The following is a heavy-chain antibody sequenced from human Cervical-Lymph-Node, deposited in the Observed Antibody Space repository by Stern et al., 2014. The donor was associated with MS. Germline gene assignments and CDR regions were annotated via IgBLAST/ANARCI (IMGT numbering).Heavy chain of an antibody. D-gene: IGHD3/OR15-3a*01. CDR1: GGTFSSYA. J-gene: IGHJ5*02. V-gene: IGHV1-69*09. CDR3: ARDLISLKLASPNWFDP. Sequence: QVQLGQSGAEVKKPGSSVKVSCKASGGTFSSYAISWVRQAPGQGLEWMGRIIPILGIANYAQKFQGRVTITADKSTSTAYMELSSLRSEDTAVYYCARDLISLKLASPNWFDPWGQGTLVTVSS. CDR2: IIPILGIA.